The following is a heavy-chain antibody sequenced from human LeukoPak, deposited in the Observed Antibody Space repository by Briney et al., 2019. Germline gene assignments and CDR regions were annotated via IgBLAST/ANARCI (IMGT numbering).Heavy chain of an antibody. CDR1: GYTFTGYY. V-gene: IGHV1-2*02. D-gene: IGHD3-9*01. J-gene: IGHJ4*02. Sequence: ASVKVSCKASGYTFTGYYMHWVRQAPGQGLEWMGWINPNSGGTNYAQKFQGRVTMTRDTSISTAYMELSRLRSDDTAGYYCARVRYDILTGYPHLDYWGQGTLVTVSS. CDR3: ARVRYDILTGYPHLDY. CDR2: INPNSGGT.